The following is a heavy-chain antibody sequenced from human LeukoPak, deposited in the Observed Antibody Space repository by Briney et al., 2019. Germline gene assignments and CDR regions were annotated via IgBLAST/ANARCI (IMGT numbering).Heavy chain of an antibody. CDR2: IYYSGST. Sequence: SETLSLTCTVSGGSISSYYWSWIRQPPGKGLEWIGYIYYSGSTNYNPSLKSRVTISVDTSKNQFSLKLSSVTAADTAVYYCARGDKLYGMDVWGQGTTVTVSS. J-gene: IGHJ6*02. CDR1: GGSISSYY. CDR3: ARGDKLYGMDV. V-gene: IGHV4-59*01.